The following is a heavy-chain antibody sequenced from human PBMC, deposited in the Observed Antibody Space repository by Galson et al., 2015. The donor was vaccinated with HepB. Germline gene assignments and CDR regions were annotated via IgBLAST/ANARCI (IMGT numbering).Heavy chain of an antibody. V-gene: IGHV1-8*01. CDR2: MNPNSGNT. Sequence: SVKVSCKASGYTFTRYDINWVRQATGQGLEWMGWMNPNSGNTGYAQKFQGRVTMTRNTSISTAYMELSSLRSEDTAVYYCARAWVFWSGGLYYYYYYMDVWGKGTTVTVSS. D-gene: IGHD3-3*01. CDR1: GYTFTRYD. CDR3: ARAWVFWSGGLYYYYYYMDV. J-gene: IGHJ6*03.